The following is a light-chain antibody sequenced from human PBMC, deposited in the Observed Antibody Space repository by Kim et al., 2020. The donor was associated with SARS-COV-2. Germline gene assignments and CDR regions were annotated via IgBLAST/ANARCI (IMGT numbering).Light chain of an antibody. Sequence: VLTQSPGTLSLSPGERATLPCRASQSVSSTYLAWYQHKPDQAPILLIYGASSRATGVPERFSGSGSGTDFTLTIRRLQPEDVAGYYCQHYDNSPQTFGQGTKVDIK. CDR3: QHYDNSPQT. V-gene: IGKV3-20*01. CDR2: GAS. CDR1: QSVSSTY. J-gene: IGKJ1*01.